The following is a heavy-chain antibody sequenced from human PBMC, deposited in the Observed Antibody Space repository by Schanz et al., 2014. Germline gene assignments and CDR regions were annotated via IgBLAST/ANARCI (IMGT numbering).Heavy chain of an antibody. V-gene: IGHV3-11*05. CDR2: ISSSGSFT. Sequence: QVQLVESGGGLVKPGGSLRLSCTGTGFIFSDYYMTWIRQAPGRGLEWISYISSSGSFTNYADSVEGRFTISRDNSINTLSLQMNSLSADDTAVYYCAKGQGAVINNWYFDLWGRGTLVTVSS. J-gene: IGHJ2*01. CDR3: AKGQGAVINNWYFDL. D-gene: IGHD2-21*01. CDR1: GFIFSDYY.